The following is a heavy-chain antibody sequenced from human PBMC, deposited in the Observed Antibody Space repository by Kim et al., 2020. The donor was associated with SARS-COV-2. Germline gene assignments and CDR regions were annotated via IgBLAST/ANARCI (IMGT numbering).Heavy chain of an antibody. J-gene: IGHJ4*02. D-gene: IGHD3-9*01. V-gene: IGHV3-23*01. CDR3: AKGYYDILTGYPNYYFDY. Sequence: KGRFTISRDNAKNTLYLQMTSLRAEDTAVYYCAKGYYDILTGYPNYYFDYWGQGTLVTVSS.